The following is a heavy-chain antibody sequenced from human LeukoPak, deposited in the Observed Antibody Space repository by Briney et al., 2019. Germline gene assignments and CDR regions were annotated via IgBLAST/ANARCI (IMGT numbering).Heavy chain of an antibody. J-gene: IGHJ4*02. CDR2: ISGSGGST. CDR3: AKVPSYAYDSSGSDFDY. CDR1: GFTFINYA. Sequence: GGSLRPSCAASGFTFINYAMSWARQAPGKGLEWVSAISGSGGSTYYADSVKGRFSISRDNSKNTLYLQMDSLRAEDTAVYYCAKVPSYAYDSSGSDFDYWGQGTLVTVSS. V-gene: IGHV3-23*01. D-gene: IGHD3-22*01.